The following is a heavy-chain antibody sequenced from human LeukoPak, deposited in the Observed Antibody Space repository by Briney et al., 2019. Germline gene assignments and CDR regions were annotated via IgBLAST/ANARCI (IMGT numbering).Heavy chain of an antibody. Sequence: PGGSLRLSCAVSGFTFSSYWMNWVRQAPGKGLVWVPRINSDGSSTNYADSVKGRFTISRDNAKNTLYLQMNSLRAEDTAVYYCARPYCSSTSCYDFDYWGQGTLVTVSS. CDR1: GFTFSSYW. J-gene: IGHJ4*02. CDR3: ARPYCSSTSCYDFDY. V-gene: IGHV3-74*01. D-gene: IGHD2-2*01. CDR2: INSDGSST.